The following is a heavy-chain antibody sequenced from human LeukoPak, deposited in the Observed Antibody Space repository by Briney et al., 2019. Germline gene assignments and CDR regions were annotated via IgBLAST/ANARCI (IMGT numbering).Heavy chain of an antibody. CDR3: ARDIVVVPAAMWYYYYGMDV. CDR2: INHSGST. D-gene: IGHD2-2*01. J-gene: IGHJ6*02. Sequence: SETLSLTCAVYGGSFSGYYWSWIRQPPGKGLEWIGEINHSGSTNYNPSLKSRVTISVDTSKNQFSLKLSSVTAADTAVYYCARDIVVVPAAMWYYYYGMDVWGQGTTVTVSS. CDR1: GGSFSGYY. V-gene: IGHV4-34*01.